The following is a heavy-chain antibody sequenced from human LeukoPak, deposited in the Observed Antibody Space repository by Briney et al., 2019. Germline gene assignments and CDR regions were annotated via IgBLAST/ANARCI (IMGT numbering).Heavy chain of an antibody. D-gene: IGHD3-9*01. Sequence: SGPTQVIPTQTLTLTCTFSGFSLSTSGVGVGWIRQPPGKALEWLALIYWNDDKRYSPSLKSRLTITKDTSKNQVVLTMTNMDPVDTATYYCAHSVVYYDILTGYPMGSFDYWGQGTLVTVSS. CDR2: IYWNDDK. CDR3: AHSVVYYDILTGYPMGSFDY. CDR1: GFSLSTSGVG. J-gene: IGHJ4*02. V-gene: IGHV2-5*01.